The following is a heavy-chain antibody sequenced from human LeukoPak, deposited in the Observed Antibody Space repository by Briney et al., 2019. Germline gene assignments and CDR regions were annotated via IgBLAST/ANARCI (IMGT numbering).Heavy chain of an antibody. V-gene: IGHV1-46*01. CDR3: AREEGVAGAFDY. CDR1: GYTFTSYY. CDR2: INPGGGST. D-gene: IGHD6-19*01. Sequence: ASVKVSCKASGYTFTSYYMHWVRQAPGQGLEWMGIINPGGGSTSYAQKFQGRVTMTRDMSTSTVYMELSSLRSEDTAVYYCAREEGVAGAFDYWGQGTLVTVSS. J-gene: IGHJ4*02.